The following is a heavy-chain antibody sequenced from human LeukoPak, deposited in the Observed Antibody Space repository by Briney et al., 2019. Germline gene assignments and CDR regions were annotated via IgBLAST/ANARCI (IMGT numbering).Heavy chain of an antibody. D-gene: IGHD5-12*01. CDR2: ISYDGSTK. V-gene: IGHV3-30-3*01. CDR3: ARDPIVATILYYFDY. J-gene: IGHJ4*02. Sequence: GGSLRLSCAASGFTFSSYAMHWVRQAPGKGLEWVAVISYDGSTKYYADSVKGRFTISRDNSKNTLYLQMNSLRAEDTAVYYCARDPIVATILYYFDYWGQGTLVTVSS. CDR1: GFTFSSYA.